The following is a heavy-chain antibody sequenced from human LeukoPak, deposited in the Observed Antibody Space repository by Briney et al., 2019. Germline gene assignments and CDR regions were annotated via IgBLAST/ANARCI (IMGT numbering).Heavy chain of an antibody. CDR2: INHSGST. CDR3: ARQWLVSPLFDY. J-gene: IGHJ4*02. Sequence: SETLSLTCAVYGGSLSGYYGSWIRQPPGKGLEWIGEINHSGSTNYNPSLKSRVTISVDTSKNQLSLKLSSMTAADTAVYYCARQWLVSPLFDYWGQGTLVTVSS. CDR1: GGSLSGYY. V-gene: IGHV4-34*01. D-gene: IGHD6-19*01.